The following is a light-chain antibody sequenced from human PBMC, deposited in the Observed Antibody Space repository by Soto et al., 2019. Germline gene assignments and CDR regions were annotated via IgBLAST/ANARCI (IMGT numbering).Light chain of an antibody. V-gene: IGKV3-20*01. CDR3: QQYGSSPWT. CDR1: QSISSSY. CDR2: GAS. Sequence: EIVLTQSPGTLSLSPGERATLSCRASQSISSSYLAWYQQKPGQAPRLLVSGASSRATGIPDRFSGSGSGTDITLNISRLEPEDLAVYFCQQYGSSPWTFGQGTKVEIK. J-gene: IGKJ1*01.